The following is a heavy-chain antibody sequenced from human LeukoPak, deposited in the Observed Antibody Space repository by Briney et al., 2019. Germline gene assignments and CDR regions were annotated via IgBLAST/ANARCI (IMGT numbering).Heavy chain of an antibody. CDR3: AREVDCSSASCYASAGIDY. D-gene: IGHD2-2*01. V-gene: IGHV3-30-3*01. CDR1: GFPFSSYW. Sequence: GGSLRLSCAASGFPFSSYWMHWVRQAPGKGLEWVAVISYDGSNKYYADSVKGRFTISRDNSKNTLYLQMNSLRAEDTAVYYCAREVDCSSASCYASAGIDYWGQGTLVTVSS. J-gene: IGHJ4*02. CDR2: ISYDGSNK.